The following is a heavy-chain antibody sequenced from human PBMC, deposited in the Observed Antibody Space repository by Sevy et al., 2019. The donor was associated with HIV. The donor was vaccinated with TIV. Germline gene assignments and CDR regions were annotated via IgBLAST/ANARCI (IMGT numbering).Heavy chain of an antibody. D-gene: IGHD2-2*01. CDR1: GGTFSSYA. J-gene: IGHJ6*02. CDR2: IIPIFGTA. V-gene: IGHV1-69*13. Sequence: ASVKVSCKASGGTFSSYAISWVRQAPGQGLEWMGGIIPIFGTANYAQKFQGRVTITADESTSTAYMELSSLRSEDTAVYYGARGGTYCSSTSCPYGMDVWGQGTTVTVSS. CDR3: ARGGTYCSSTSCPYGMDV.